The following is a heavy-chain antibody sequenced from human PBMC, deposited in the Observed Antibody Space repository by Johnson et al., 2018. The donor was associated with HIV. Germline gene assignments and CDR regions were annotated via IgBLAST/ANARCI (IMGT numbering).Heavy chain of an antibody. D-gene: IGHD2-21*02. V-gene: IGHV3-73*01. CDR1: GFNFSGSA. Sequence: EVQLVESGGGVLQPGGSLKLSCAASGFNFSGSAMHWVRQTSGNGLEWVGHIGTKKDDDATDYLASLKDRFIVSRDDSKNTAYLQMNSLRAEDTAVYYCARGGGYCGGDCNAFDIWGQGTMVTVSS. CDR3: ARGGGYCGGDCNAFDI. J-gene: IGHJ3*02. CDR2: IGTKKDDDAT.